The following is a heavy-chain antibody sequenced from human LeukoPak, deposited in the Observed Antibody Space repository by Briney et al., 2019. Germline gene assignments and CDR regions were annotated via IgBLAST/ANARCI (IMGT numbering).Heavy chain of an antibody. D-gene: IGHD4-17*01. CDR2: TSPTGDST. CDR3: AQDWPSAVTTTPGF. V-gene: IGHV3-23*01. Sequence: GGSLRPSCAASGFTFRDYVISWVRQAPGKGLEWVSSTSPTGDSTYYAGSVRGRFTLSRDNSKNTVYFQMNSLRAEDTAIYYCAQDWPSAVTTTPGFWGQGTVVIVSS. CDR1: GFTFRDYV. J-gene: IGHJ3*01.